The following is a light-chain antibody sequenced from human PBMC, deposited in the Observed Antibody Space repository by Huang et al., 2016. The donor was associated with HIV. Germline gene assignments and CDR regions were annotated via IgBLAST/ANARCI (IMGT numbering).Light chain of an antibody. CDR3: QQYGTSRIFT. CDR1: QSVSSRY. CDR2: GAS. V-gene: IGKV3-20*01. Sequence: EIVLTQSPGTLSLAPGERATLSRRASQSVSSRYLVWYQQKPGQAPRLLIYGASYRATGIPDRFSGSGSGTDFTLTISRLEPEDLAVYYCQQYGTSRIFTFGPGTRVDIK. J-gene: IGKJ3*01.